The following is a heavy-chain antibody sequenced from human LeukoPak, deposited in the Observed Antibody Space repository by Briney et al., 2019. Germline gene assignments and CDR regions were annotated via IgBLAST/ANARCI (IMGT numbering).Heavy chain of an antibody. Sequence: SETLSLTCTVSGGSISSYYWSWIRQPAGKGLEWIGRIYTTGSTNYNPSLKSRVTMSVDTSKNQFSLNLSSVTAADTVVYYCARDSNPGRAFDFWGQGTMVTVSS. CDR2: IYTTGST. J-gene: IGHJ3*01. D-gene: IGHD3-10*01. V-gene: IGHV4-4*07. CDR3: ARDSNPGRAFDF. CDR1: GGSISSYY.